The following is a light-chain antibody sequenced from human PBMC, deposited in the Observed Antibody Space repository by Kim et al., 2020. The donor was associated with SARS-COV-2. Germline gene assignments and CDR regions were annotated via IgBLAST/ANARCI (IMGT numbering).Light chain of an antibody. CDR2: DVS. J-gene: IGLJ2*01. Sequence: SGSRTPGQSFTNSCTGTNNDYVSWYQQHPGNAPKLMIYDVSKGPSGISNRFSGSKSGNTASLTISGLQAEDEADYFCSSYTSSSTVFGGGTKVTVL. V-gene: IGLV2-14*03. CDR1: NNDY. CDR3: SSYTSSSTV.